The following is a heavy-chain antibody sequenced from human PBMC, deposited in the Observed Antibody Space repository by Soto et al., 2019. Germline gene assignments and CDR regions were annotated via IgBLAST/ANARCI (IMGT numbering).Heavy chain of an antibody. D-gene: IGHD2-15*01. Sequence: SETLSLTCIVSGGSISSSYWSWIRQPPGKGLEWIGYIWHSGSTNSNPSLKSRVTISVDTSKNQFSLRLRSVTAADTAVYYCARGSGVVYDWGQGTLVTVSS. CDR3: ARGSGVVYD. CDR2: IWHSGST. CDR1: GGSISSSY. J-gene: IGHJ4*02. V-gene: IGHV4-59*01.